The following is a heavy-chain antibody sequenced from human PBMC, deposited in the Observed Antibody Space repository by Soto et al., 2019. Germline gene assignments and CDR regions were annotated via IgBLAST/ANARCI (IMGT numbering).Heavy chain of an antibody. J-gene: IGHJ5*02. Sequence: SVKVSCKASGGTFSSYAISWVRQAPGQGLEWMGGIIPIFGTANYAQKFQGRVTITADKSTSTAYMELSSLRSEDTAVYYCARDPSPIVVVGINWFDPWGQGTLVTVSS. CDR2: IIPIFGTA. D-gene: IGHD2-2*01. CDR3: ARDPSPIVVVGINWFDP. CDR1: GGTFSSYA. V-gene: IGHV1-69*06.